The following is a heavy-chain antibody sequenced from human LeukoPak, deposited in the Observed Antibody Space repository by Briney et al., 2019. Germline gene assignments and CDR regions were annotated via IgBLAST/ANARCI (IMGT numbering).Heavy chain of an antibody. CDR2: ISRSGSTK. D-gene: IGHD3-10*01. Sequence: GGSLRLSCAASGFTFSDYNMRWIRQAPGKGLEWVSSISRSGSTKYYADSVKGRFTISRDNAKNSLFLQMNSLRAEDTAVYYCAKAPRGEAYWGQGTLVTVSS. V-gene: IGHV3-11*01. J-gene: IGHJ4*02. CDR3: AKAPRGEAY. CDR1: GFTFSDYN.